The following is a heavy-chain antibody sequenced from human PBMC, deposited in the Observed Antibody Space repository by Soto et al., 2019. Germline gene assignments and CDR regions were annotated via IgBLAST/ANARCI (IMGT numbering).Heavy chain of an antibody. V-gene: IGHV1-69*13. CDR2: IMPTSGRP. J-gene: IGHJ2*01. CDR1: GGTFSKSG. D-gene: IGHD1-7*01. Sequence: SVKVSCKASGGTFSKSGISWVRQAPGQGLECMGVIMPTSGRPDYAQKFQGRVIITADESTSTAYMELSGLTSEDTAVYYCARTNITGTSPPRGFFDLSGRGTRAT. CDR3: ARTNITGTSPPRGFFDL.